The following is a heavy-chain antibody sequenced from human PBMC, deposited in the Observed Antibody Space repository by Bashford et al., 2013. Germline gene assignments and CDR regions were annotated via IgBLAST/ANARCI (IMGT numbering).Heavy chain of an antibody. CDR2: ISWNSGSI. V-gene: IGHV3-9*01. Sequence: VRQAPGKGLEWVSGISWNSGSIDYADSVKGRFTISRDNAKNSLYLQMNSLRAEDTAVYYCARDLQTTTPRLLDCWGQGTLVTVSS. D-gene: IGHD4-17*01. J-gene: IGHJ4*02. CDR3: ARDLQTTTPRLLDC.